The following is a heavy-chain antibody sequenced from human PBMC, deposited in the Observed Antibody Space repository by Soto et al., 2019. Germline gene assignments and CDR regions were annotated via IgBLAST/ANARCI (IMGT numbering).Heavy chain of an antibody. CDR1: GFSLSNSGVG. V-gene: IGHV2-5*02. CDR3: AHCTLHDYGDYDPGTSHVFDS. J-gene: IGHJ4*02. D-gene: IGHD4-17*01. Sequence: QITLKESGPSPVKHTQTLTVTCTFSGFSLSNSGVGVAWIRQPPGKALEWLALIYGDNDKRYSPSLKTRRTITKDTSKNQVVLTMTHMDPVDTATYYCAHCTLHDYGDYDPGTSHVFDSWGQGTVVTVSS. CDR2: IYGDNDK.